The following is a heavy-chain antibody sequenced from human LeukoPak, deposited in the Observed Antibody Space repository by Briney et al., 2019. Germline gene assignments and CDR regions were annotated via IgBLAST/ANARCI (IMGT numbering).Heavy chain of an antibody. CDR2: INPNSGGT. CDR1: GYTFTGYY. Sequence: ASVKVSCKASGYTFTGYYMHWVRQAPGQGLEWMGWINPNSGGTNYAQKFQGRVTMTRDTSISTAYMELSRLRSDDTAVYYCARHSKYSSSSLDYWGQGTLVTVSS. CDR3: ARHSKYSSSSLDY. V-gene: IGHV1-2*02. D-gene: IGHD6-6*01. J-gene: IGHJ4*02.